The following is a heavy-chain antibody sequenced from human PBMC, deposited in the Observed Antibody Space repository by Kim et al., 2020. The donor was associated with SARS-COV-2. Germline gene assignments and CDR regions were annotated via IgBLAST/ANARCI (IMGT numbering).Heavy chain of an antibody. Sequence: DSGKGRFTIARRNTKTTLYLQMNSLGAEDTAVYYCAGGGGFCSSTSCYSDYWGQGTLVTVSS. J-gene: IGHJ4*02. D-gene: IGHD2-2*01. CDR3: AGGGGFCSSTSCYSDY. V-gene: IGHV3-53*04.